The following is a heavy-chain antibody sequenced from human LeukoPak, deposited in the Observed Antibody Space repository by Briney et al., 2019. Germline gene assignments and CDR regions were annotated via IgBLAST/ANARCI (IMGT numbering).Heavy chain of an antibody. V-gene: IGHV1-8*01. CDR3: ARGGVAAAGKYYFDH. D-gene: IGHD6-13*01. CDR1: GYTFTTYD. J-gene: IGHJ4*02. Sequence: ASVKVSCKASGYTFTTYDINWVRQATGQGLEWMGWMNPNSGNTGYAQKFQGRVTMTRNTSISMAYMELSSLRSEDTAVYFCARGGVAAAGKYYFDHWGQGTLVTVSS. CDR2: MNPNSGNT.